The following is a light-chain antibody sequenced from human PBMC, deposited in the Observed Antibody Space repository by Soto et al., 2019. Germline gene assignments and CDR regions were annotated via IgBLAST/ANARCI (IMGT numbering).Light chain of an antibody. J-gene: IGLJ1*01. V-gene: IGLV2-14*01. CDR1: SSDVGGYNY. CDR3: SSYTSSGTPGA. CDR2: DVS. Sequence: QSALTQPASVSGSPGQSITISCTGTSSDVGGYNYVSWYQQHPGKAPKLMIYDVSNRPSGVSNRFSGSKSGNTASLTISGPQAEDEADYYCSSYTSSGTPGAFGNGTKVTVL.